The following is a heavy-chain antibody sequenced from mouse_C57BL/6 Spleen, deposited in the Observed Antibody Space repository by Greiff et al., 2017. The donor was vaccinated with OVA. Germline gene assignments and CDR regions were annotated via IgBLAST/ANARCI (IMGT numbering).Heavy chain of an antibody. CDR1: GYTFTDYN. D-gene: IGHD1-1*01. J-gene: IGHJ2*01. CDR3: ASYYGSSYWGY. CDR2: INPNNGGT. Sequence: EVHLVESGPELVKPGASVKMSCKASGYTFTDYNMHWVKQSHGKSLEWIGYINPNNGGTSYNQKFKGKATLTVNKSSSTAYMELRSLTSEDSAVYYCASYYGSSYWGYWGQGTTLTVSS. V-gene: IGHV1-22*01.